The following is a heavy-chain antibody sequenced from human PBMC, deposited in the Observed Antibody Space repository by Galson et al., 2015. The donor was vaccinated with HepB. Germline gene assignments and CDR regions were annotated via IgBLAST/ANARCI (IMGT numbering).Heavy chain of an antibody. V-gene: IGHV3-48*02. CDR3: ARDSYYYDSSGYYYFDY. J-gene: IGHJ4*02. Sequence: SLRLSCAASGFTFSSYSMNWVRQAPGKGLEWVSYISSSSSTMYYADSVKGRFTISRDNAKNSLYLQMNSLRDEDTAVYYCARDSYYYDSSGYYYFDYWGQGTLVTVSS. CDR2: ISSSSSTM. D-gene: IGHD3-22*01. CDR1: GFTFSSYS.